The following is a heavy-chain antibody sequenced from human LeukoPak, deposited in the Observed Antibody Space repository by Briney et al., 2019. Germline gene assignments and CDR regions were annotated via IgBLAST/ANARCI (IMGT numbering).Heavy chain of an antibody. CDR1: GGSISSTTSY. V-gene: IGHV4-39*01. J-gene: IGHJ3*01. D-gene: IGHD3-10*01. CDR2: IYYSGNS. Sequence: SETLSLTCTVSGGSISSTTSYWVWIRQSPVKGLEWIGNIYYSGNSHYNPSLNSRVTMSLDTSKNQFSLTLSSVTAADTAVFFCARLSIAGAGIIRVFDFGGQGKMVTVFS. CDR3: ARLSIAGAGIIRVFDF.